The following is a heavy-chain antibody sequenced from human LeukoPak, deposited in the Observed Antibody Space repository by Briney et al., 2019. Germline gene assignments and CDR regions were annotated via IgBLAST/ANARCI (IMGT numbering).Heavy chain of an antibody. Sequence: SHTLSLTCTVSGGSISSYYWSWIPQPAGKGLEWIGRIYTSGSTNYNPSLKSRVTMSVDTSKNQFSLKLSSVTAADTAVYYCARSAKGIAVAGREFDYWGQGALVTVSS. J-gene: IGHJ4*02. V-gene: IGHV4-4*07. D-gene: IGHD6-19*01. CDR3: ARSAKGIAVAGREFDY. CDR2: IYTSGST. CDR1: GGSISSYY.